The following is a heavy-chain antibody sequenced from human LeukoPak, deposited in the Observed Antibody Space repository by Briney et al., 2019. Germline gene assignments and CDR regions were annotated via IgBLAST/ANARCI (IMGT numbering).Heavy chain of an antibody. V-gene: IGHV1-18*01. Sequence: ASVNVSCKASGYSFNGYGINWVRQAPGQGLEWMGWISTYKGNTNYAQNLQGRVTLSIDTSTSTAYMEVRRLRSDDTAIYYCARGDSTGYSGYWGQGTLVTVSS. CDR2: ISTYKGNT. CDR1: GYSFNGYG. D-gene: IGHD3-22*01. CDR3: ARGDSTGYSGY. J-gene: IGHJ4*02.